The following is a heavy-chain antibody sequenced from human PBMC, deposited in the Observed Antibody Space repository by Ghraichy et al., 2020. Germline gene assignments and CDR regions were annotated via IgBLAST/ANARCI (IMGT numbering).Heavy chain of an antibody. D-gene: IGHD6-19*01. CDR2: ISGSGGST. CDR3: AKDLGYSSGWYEEGNAFDI. CDR1: GFTFSSYA. V-gene: IGHV3-23*01. J-gene: IGHJ3*02. Sequence: GGSLRLSCAASGFTFSSYAMSWVRQAPGKGLEWVSAISGSGGSTYYADSVKGRFTISRDNSKNTLYLQMNSLRAEDTAVYYCAKDLGYSSGWYEEGNAFDIWGQGTMVTVSS.